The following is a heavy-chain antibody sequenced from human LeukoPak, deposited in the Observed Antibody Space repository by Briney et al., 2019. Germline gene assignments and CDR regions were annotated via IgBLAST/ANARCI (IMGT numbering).Heavy chain of an antibody. D-gene: IGHD6-19*01. CDR2: IYHSGRT. J-gene: IGHJ4*02. V-gene: IGHV4-39*01. CDR1: GGSISSTIYY. Sequence: MSSDTLSLTCTVCGGSISSTIYYWGWIRQPPGKGLEWFGSIYHSGRTYSNPSVKSRDTISVYTSKNQFSLKLSSVTAADTAVYYCARLKAVAGTDYWGQGTLVTVSS. CDR3: ARLKAVAGTDY.